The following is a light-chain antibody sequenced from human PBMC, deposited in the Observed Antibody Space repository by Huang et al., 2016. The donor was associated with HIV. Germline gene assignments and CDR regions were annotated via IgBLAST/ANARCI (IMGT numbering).Light chain of an antibody. V-gene: IGKV3-15*01. CDR1: QSVGSN. CDR2: GAS. Sequence: EIVMTQSPATLSVSPGERATLSCRASQSVGSNLAWYRQNPGQAPWLLIYGASTRATGIPARFSGSGSGTEFTLTISSLQSEDFAVYYCQQYNNWPRTFGQGTKVEI. CDR3: QQYNNWPRT. J-gene: IGKJ1*01.